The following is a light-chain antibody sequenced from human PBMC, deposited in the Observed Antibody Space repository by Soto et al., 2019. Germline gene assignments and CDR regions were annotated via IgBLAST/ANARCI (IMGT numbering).Light chain of an antibody. CDR1: QSISTF. Sequence: DIQMTQSPSSLSASVGDRVTISCRASQSISTFLNWYQQKPGKAPYLLIYAASSLESGVPSRFSGSGSGTEFTLTISSLQPDDFATYYCQQYNSYPGTFGQGTKVDIK. J-gene: IGKJ1*01. CDR2: AAS. V-gene: IGKV1-5*01. CDR3: QQYNSYPGT.